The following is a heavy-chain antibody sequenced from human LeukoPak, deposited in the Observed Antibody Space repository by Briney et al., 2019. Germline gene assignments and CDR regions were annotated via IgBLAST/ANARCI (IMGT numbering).Heavy chain of an antibody. D-gene: IGHD6-6*01. J-gene: IGHJ5*02. CDR2: INPNSGGT. CDR1: GYTFTGYY. CDR3: ARFEYSTSSGP. Sequence: ASVKVSCKASGYTFTGYYMHWVRQAPGQGLEWMGWINPNSGGTNYAQNFQGRVTMTRDTSISTAYMELSSLTSDDTAVYYCARFEYSTSSGPWGQGTLVTVSS. V-gene: IGHV1-2*02.